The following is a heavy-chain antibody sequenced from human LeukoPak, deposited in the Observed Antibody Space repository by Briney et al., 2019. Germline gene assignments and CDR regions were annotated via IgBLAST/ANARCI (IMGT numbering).Heavy chain of an antibody. CDR2: MNPNSGNT. CDR1: GYTFTSYD. J-gene: IGHJ4*02. Sequence: ASVKVSCKASGYTFTSYDINWVRQATGQGLEWMGWMNPNSGNTGYAQKFQGRVTITRNTSISTAYMELSSLRSEDTAVYYCARVEEYYDILTGYSLYYFDYWGQGTLVTVSS. D-gene: IGHD3-9*01. V-gene: IGHV1-8*03. CDR3: ARVEEYYDILTGYSLYYFDY.